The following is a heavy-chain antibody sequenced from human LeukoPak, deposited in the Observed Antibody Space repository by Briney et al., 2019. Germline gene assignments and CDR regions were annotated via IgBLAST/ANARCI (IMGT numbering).Heavy chain of an antibody. CDR1: GYTFTGYY. CDR2: INPNSGGT. V-gene: IGHV1-2*06. J-gene: IGHJ4*02. Sequence: ASVKVSCKASGYTFTGYYMHWVRQAPGQGLEWMGQINPNSGGTNYAQKFQARVTMTRDTSISTAYMELSRLRSDDTAVYYCARDFPYCRGGSCYSIIDYWGQGTLVTVSS. CDR3: ARDFPYCRGGSCYSIIDY. D-gene: IGHD2-15*01.